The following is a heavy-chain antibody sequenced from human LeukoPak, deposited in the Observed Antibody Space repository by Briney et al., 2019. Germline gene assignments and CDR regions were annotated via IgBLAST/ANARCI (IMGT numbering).Heavy chain of an antibody. J-gene: IGHJ4*02. CDR2: ISGSGGST. D-gene: IGHD4-17*01. Sequence: GGALRLSCAASGFTFSSYAMSWVRQTPGKVEGMVAAISGSGGSTYYADSVKGRFTISRDNSKNTLYLQMNSLRAEDTVVYYCAKVVPYGDYWDYWGQGTLVTVSS. CDR1: GFTFSSYA. V-gene: IGHV3-23*01. CDR3: AKVVPYGDYWDY.